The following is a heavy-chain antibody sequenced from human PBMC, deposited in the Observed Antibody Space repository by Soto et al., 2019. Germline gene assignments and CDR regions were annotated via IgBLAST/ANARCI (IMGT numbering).Heavy chain of an antibody. D-gene: IGHD6-13*01. CDR2: IYYSGST. CDR3: AREVHDVSSWYWLDP. CDR1: GGSISSGDYY. Sequence: SETLSLTCTVSGGSISSGDYYWSWIRQPPGKGLEWIGYIYYSGSTYYNPSLKSRVTISVDTSKNQFSLKMSSVTAADTAVYYCAREVHDVSSWYWLDPCGQGTIVTV. J-gene: IGHJ5*02. V-gene: IGHV4-30-4*01.